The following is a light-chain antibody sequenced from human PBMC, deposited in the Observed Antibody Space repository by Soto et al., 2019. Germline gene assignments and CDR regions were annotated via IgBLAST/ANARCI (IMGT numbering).Light chain of an antibody. CDR1: ESIDNW. J-gene: IGKJ1*01. CDR2: AAS. CDR3: QQYSSYWT. V-gene: IGKV1-5*01. Sequence: DIQMTQSPSTLSASVGDTVTITCRASESIDNWLAWYQQKPGKAPKLLIFAASTLVRGVPSRFSGRGSGTEFTLTISSLQADDYATYYCQQYSSYWTFAQGTKGDIK.